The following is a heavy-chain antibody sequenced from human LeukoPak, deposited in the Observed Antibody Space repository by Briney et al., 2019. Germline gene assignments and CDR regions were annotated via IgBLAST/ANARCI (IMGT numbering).Heavy chain of an antibody. Sequence: PGGSLRLSCAASGFTFNSYAMSWVRQAPGKGLEWGSVISDSGGSTYYADSVKGRFTISRDNSKNTLYLQMNSLRAEDTAVYYCARQWELGFYFDYWGQGTLVTVSS. CDR3: ARQWELGFYFDY. CDR2: ISDSGGST. D-gene: IGHD1-26*01. V-gene: IGHV3-23*01. CDR1: GFTFNSYA. J-gene: IGHJ4*02.